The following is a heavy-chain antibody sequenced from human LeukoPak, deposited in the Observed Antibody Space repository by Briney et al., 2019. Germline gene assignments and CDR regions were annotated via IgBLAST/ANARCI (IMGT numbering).Heavy chain of an antibody. Sequence: PGGSLRLSCAASGFTFSSYAMSWVRQAPGKGLEWVSAISGSGGSTYYADSVKGRFTISRDNSKNTLYLQMNSLRAEDTAVYYCAKARGDVASVLEYFQHWGQGTLVTVSS. CDR2: ISGSGGST. V-gene: IGHV3-23*01. D-gene: IGHD3-10*01. J-gene: IGHJ1*01. CDR3: AKARGDVASVLEYFQH. CDR1: GFTFSSYA.